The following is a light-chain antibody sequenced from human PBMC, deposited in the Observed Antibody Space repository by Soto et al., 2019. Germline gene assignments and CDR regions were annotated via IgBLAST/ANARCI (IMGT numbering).Light chain of an antibody. CDR1: SFDVDDYNS. Sequence: QSVLTQPASVSGSPGQSITISCTGTSFDVDDYNSVSWYQQPPGKAPKLIIYEVNNRPSGVSNRFSGSNSDNTASLTISGLQAEDEADYYCSLYTASSTYVFGTGTKVTVL. CDR2: EVN. J-gene: IGLJ1*01. CDR3: SLYTASSTYV. V-gene: IGLV2-14*01.